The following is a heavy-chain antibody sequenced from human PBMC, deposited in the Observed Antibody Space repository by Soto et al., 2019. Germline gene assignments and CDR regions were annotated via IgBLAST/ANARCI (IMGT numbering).Heavy chain of an antibody. CDR2: INAGNGNT. J-gene: IGHJ4*02. Sequence: ASVKVSGKASGYTFTSYAMHWVRQAPGQRLEWMGWINAGNGNTKYSQKFQGRVTITRDASASTAYMELSSLRSEDTAVYYCARGVYCSSTSCYHGPFDYWGQGTLVTVS. CDR3: ARGVYCSSTSCYHGPFDY. CDR1: GYTFTSYA. V-gene: IGHV1-3*01. D-gene: IGHD2-2*01.